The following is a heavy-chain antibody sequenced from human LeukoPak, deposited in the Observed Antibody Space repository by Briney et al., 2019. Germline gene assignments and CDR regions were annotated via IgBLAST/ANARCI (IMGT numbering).Heavy chain of an antibody. J-gene: IGHJ4*02. CDR3: ARRSERGFDF. CDR2: INAGNGNT. D-gene: IGHD1-1*01. V-gene: IGHV1-3*01. CDR1: EYTFISDA. Sequence: ASVKVSCKASEYTFISDAMHWVRQAPGQRLEWMGWINAGNGNTKYSQKFQGRVTITRDTSASTAYMELSSLRSDDTAVFYCARRSERGFDFWGQGTLVTVSS.